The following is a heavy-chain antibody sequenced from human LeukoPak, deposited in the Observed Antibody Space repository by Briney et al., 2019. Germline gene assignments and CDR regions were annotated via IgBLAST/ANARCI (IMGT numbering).Heavy chain of an antibody. J-gene: IGHJ4*02. CDR2: IIPILGIA. CDR3: ARGVSGSYFDY. CDR1: GGTSSSYA. Sequence: SVKVSCKASGGTSSSYAISWVRQAPRQGLVCMGRIIPILGIANYAQKFQGRVTITADKSTSTAYMELSSLRSEDTAVYYCARGVSGSYFDYWGQGTLVTVSS. V-gene: IGHV1-69*04. D-gene: IGHD1-26*01.